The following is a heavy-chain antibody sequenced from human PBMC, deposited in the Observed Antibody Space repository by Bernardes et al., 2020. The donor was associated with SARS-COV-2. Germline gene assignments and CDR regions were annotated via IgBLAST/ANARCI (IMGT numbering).Heavy chain of an antibody. CDR3: NTGAETDYDRSGFSYSFAF. J-gene: IGHJ4*02. V-gene: IGHV3-15*07. Sequence: VGSLRLSCAASGFTFSNSWMNWVRQAPGKGLEWVGHIKRKTDGGTTDYAAPVKVRFTISRDESKNTMYLQMNSLKTEDTAVYYWNTGAETDYDRSGFSYSFAFWGQGTLGTVSS. CDR2: IKRKTDGGTT. D-gene: IGHD3-22*01. CDR1: GFTFSNSW.